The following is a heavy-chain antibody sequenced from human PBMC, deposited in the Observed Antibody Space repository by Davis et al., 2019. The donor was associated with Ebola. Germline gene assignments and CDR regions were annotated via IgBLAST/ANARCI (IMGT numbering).Heavy chain of an antibody. J-gene: IGHJ4*02. CDR3: ARGPSTGNSFTY. CDR2: ISSSGSTI. V-gene: IGHV3-48*04. Sequence: GESLKISCAASGFTFSTYSMNWVRQAPGKGLEWVSYISSSGSTIYYADSVKGRFTISRDNDKNSLSLQMNGLRAEDTAVYYCARGPSTGNSFTYWGQGTLVTVSS. D-gene: IGHD4-23*01. CDR1: GFTFSTYS.